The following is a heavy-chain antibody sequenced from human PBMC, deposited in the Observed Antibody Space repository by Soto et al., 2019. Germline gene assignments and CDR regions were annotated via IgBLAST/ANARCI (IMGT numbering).Heavy chain of an antibody. CDR3: AKTPGGSGSYLFGRFDP. Sequence: PPQSLSRTCAISGDSVSSDSAAWNWIRQSPSRGLEWLGRTYYRSKWYNDYAVSVKSRITINPDTSKNQFSLQLNSVTPEDTAVYYCAKTPGGSGSYLFGRFDPWGQGTLVTVSS. V-gene: IGHV6-1*01. J-gene: IGHJ5*02. D-gene: IGHD3-10*01. CDR2: TYYRSKWYN. CDR1: GDSVSSDSAA.